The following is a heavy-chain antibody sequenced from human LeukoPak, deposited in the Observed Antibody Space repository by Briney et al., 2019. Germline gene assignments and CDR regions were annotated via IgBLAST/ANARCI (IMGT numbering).Heavy chain of an antibody. J-gene: IGHJ4*02. D-gene: IGHD3-3*01. CDR2: FDPEDGET. CDR3: ATASSFGVDGYYFDY. CDR1: GYTLTELS. V-gene: IGHV1-24*01. Sequence: GASVKVSCKVSGYTLTELSMHWVRQAPGKGLEWVGGFDPEDGETIYAQKFQGRVTMAEDTSTDTAYMELSSLRSEDTAVYYCATASSFGVDGYYFDYWGQGTLVTVSS.